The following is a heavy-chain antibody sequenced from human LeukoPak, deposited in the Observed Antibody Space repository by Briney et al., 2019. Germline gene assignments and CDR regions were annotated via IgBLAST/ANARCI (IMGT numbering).Heavy chain of an antibody. CDR2: MNPNSGNT. CDR3: ARAPSGVGATRLNWFDP. CDR1: GYTFTSYD. J-gene: IGHJ5*02. V-gene: IGHV1-8*01. Sequence: VASVKVSCKASGYTFTSYDINWVRQATGQGLEWMGWMNPNSGNTVYAQKFQGRVTMTRSTAINTAYMELSSLRSEDTAVYYCARAPSGVGATRLNWFDPWGQGTLVTVSS. D-gene: IGHD1-26*01.